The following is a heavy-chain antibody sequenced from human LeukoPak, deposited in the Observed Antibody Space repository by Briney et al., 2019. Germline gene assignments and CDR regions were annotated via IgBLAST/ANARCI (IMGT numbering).Heavy chain of an antibody. D-gene: IGHD4-11*01. J-gene: IGHJ4*02. V-gene: IGHV4-61*02. CDR1: GGSISSGSYY. CDR2: IYTSGST. CDR3: ARGRDDYDY. Sequence: SQTLSLTCTVSGGSISSGSYYWSWIRQPAGKGLEWIGRIYTSGSTNYNPSLKSRVTISVDTSKNQFSLKLSSVTAADTAVYYCARGRDDYDYWGQGTLVTVSS.